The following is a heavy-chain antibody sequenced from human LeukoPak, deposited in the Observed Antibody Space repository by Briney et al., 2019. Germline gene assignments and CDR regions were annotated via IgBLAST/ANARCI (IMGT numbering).Heavy chain of an antibody. CDR2: INPNSGGT. V-gene: IGHV1-2*06. CDR1: GYTFTAYY. CDR3: AKFGELYSSSWETFDY. Sequence: ASVKVSCKASGYTFTAYYIHWVRQAPGQGLEWMGRINPNSGGTNYAQKFQDRVTMTRDTSISTAYMELSRLRSDDTAVYYCAKFGELYSSSWETFDYWGQGTLVTVSS. J-gene: IGHJ4*02. D-gene: IGHD6-13*01.